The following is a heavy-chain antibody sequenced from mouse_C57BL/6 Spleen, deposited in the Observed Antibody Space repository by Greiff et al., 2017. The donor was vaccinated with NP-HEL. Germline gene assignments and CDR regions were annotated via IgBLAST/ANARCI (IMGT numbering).Heavy chain of an antibody. CDR1: GYTFTDYN. D-gene: IGHD2-4*01. J-gene: IGHJ4*01. V-gene: IGHV1-18*01. CDR2: INPNNGGT. Sequence: VQLKQSGPELVKPGASVKIPCKASGYTFTDYNMDWVKQSHGKSLEWIGDINPNNGGTIYNQKFKGKATLTVDKSSSTAYMELRSLTSEDTAVYYCARHYYDYDGAMDYWGQGTSVTVSS. CDR3: ARHYYDYDGAMDY.